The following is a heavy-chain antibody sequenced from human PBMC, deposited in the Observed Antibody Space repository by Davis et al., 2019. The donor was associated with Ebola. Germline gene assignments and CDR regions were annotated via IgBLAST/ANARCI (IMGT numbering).Heavy chain of an antibody. CDR2: ISHGGVT. V-gene: IGHV4-34*01. J-gene: IGHJ5*02. CDR1: GGSFSDHL. Sequence: MPSETLSLTCAVYGGSFSDHLWSWIRQPPGKGLEWIGKISHGGVTDYNPSLRSRVTISVDSSKNQFSLKINSVTDADTAVYYCASTAKTSVSDSGLGYTFFDPWSQGTLVTVSS. D-gene: IGHD1-1*01. CDR3: ASTAKTSVSDSGLGYTFFDP.